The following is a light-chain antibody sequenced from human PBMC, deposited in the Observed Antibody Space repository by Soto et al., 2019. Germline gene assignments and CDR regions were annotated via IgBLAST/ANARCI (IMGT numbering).Light chain of an antibody. Sequence: ALTQPASVSWSRGQSITISGTGTSSDIGGYKYVSWYQQHPGKAPKLIIFEVSNRPSGVSDRFSGSNSGNTASLTISGLQAEDEADYYCTSYSRYRVLVFGGGTKVTVL. CDR1: SSDIGGYKY. J-gene: IGLJ3*02. V-gene: IGLV2-14*01. CDR2: EVS. CDR3: TSYSRYRVLV.